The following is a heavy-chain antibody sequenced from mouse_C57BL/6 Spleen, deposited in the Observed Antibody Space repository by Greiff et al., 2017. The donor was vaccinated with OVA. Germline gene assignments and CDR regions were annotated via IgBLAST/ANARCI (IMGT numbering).Heavy chain of an antibody. CDR1: GFTFSSYA. D-gene: IGHD2-4*01. Sequence: EVKLVESGGGLVKPGGSLKLSCAASGFTFSSYAMSWVRQTPEKRLEWVATISDGGSYTYYPDNVKGRFTISRDNAKNNLYLQMSHLKSEDTAMDYCARAYYDYDVRFAYWGQGTLVTVSA. CDR2: ISDGGSYT. CDR3: ARAYYDYDVRFAY. J-gene: IGHJ3*01. V-gene: IGHV5-4*03.